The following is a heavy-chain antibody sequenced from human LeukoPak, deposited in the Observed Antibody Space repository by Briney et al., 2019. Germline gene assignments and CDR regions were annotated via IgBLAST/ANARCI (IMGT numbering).Heavy chain of an antibody. CDR1: GYTFTSYA. D-gene: IGHD6-13*01. J-gene: IGHJ4*02. V-gene: IGHV7-4-1*02. Sequence: ASVKVSCKASGYTFTSYAMNWVRQALGQGLEWMGWINTNTGNPTYGQGFTGRFVFSLDSSVSTAYLQINSLKAEDSAVYFCARDLRGQQLGGDYWGQGTLVTVSS. CDR2: INTNTGNP. CDR3: ARDLRGQQLGGDY.